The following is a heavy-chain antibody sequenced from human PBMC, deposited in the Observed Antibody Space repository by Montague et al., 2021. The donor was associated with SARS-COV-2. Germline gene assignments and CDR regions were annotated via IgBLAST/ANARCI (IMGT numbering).Heavy chain of an antibody. D-gene: IGHD3-3*01. Sequence: TLSLTCTVSGGSISSGGYYWSWIRQHPGKGLEWIGYIYYSGSTYYNLSLKSRVTISVDTSKNQFSLKLSSVTAADTAVYYCARQGMAGITIFGVVLPNYGMDVWGQGTTVTVSS. CDR3: ARQGMAGITIFGVVLPNYGMDV. CDR1: GGSISSGGYY. V-gene: IGHV4-31*03. CDR2: IYYSGST. J-gene: IGHJ6*02.